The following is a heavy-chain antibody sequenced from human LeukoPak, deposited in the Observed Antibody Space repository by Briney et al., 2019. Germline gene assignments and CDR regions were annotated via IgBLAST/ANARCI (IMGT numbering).Heavy chain of an antibody. CDR1: GGSISSSSYY. Sequence: TSETLSLTCTVSGGSISSSSYYWGWIRQPPGKGLEWIGSIYYSGSTYYNPSLKSRVTISVDTFKNQFSLKLSSVTAADTAVYYCARHEGITMVRGVITTWGQGTLVTVSS. D-gene: IGHD3-10*01. J-gene: IGHJ5*02. V-gene: IGHV4-39*01. CDR3: ARHEGITMVRGVITT. CDR2: IYYSGST.